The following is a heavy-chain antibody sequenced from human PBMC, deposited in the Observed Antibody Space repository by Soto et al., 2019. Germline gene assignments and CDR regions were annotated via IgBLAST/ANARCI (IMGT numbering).Heavy chain of an antibody. CDR3: AKYKPPEFDL. Sequence: SETLSLTCPVSGASIGSVDDYWTWIRQSPGKGVEWTGDISDSRITDYNATLTSLLTIAVDTAKDNFSPKLTAVTAADTAVYYCAKYKPPEFDLWGQGIPVTVSS. D-gene: IGHD1-1*01. CDR1: GASIGSVDDY. V-gene: IGHV4-30-4*08. CDR2: ISDSRIT. J-gene: IGHJ5*02.